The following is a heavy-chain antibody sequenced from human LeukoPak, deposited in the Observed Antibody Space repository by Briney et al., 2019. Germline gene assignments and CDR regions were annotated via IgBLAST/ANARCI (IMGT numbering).Heavy chain of an antibody. CDR2: IRYDGSNK. V-gene: IGHV3-30*02. Sequence: GGSLRLSCAASGFTFSSYGMRWVRQAPGKGLEWVAFIRYDGSNKYYADSVKGRFTISRDNSKNTLYLQMNSLRAEDTAVYYCAKAIVVVPAAPMDYWGQGTLVTVSS. J-gene: IGHJ4*02. CDR1: GFTFSSYG. D-gene: IGHD2-2*01. CDR3: AKAIVVVPAAPMDY.